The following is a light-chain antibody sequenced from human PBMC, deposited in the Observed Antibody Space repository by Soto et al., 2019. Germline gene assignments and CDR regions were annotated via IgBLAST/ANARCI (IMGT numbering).Light chain of an antibody. Sequence: DIQMTQSPSSVSASVGDTVTITCRASQRISRRLAWYQQKPGKVPKLLIYATSSLQSGVPSRFSGSGSGTDFTLTITSLQTEDFATYYCQQGFTFPYTFGQGTKLEIK. CDR2: ATS. CDR1: QRISRR. CDR3: QQGFTFPYT. V-gene: IGKV1-12*01. J-gene: IGKJ2*01.